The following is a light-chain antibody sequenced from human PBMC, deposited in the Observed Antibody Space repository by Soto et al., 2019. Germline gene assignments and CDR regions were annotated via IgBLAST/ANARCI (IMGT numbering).Light chain of an antibody. CDR2: GNT. J-gene: IGLJ3*02. CDR1: SSNIVAIYD. Sequence: QSVLTQPPSVSGAPGQRVTISCTGSSSNIVAIYDVHWYQQLPGTAPKLLIYGNTNRPSGVPDRFSGSKSGTSASLAITGLHAEDEADYYCQSYDSSLSGWVFGGGTKVTGL. CDR3: QSYDSSLSGWV. V-gene: IGLV1-40*01.